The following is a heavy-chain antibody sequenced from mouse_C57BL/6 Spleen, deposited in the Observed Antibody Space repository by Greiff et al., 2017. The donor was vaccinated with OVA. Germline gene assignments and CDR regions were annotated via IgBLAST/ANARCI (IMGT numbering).Heavy chain of an antibody. V-gene: IGHV1-42*01. CDR2: INPSTGGT. J-gene: IGHJ4*01. CDR3: ARAGLRLRWYAMDY. D-gene: IGHD3-2*02. CDR1: GYSFTGYY. Sequence: VQLQQSGPELVKPGASVKISCKASGYSFTGYYMNWVKQSPEKSLEWIGEINPSTGGTTYNQKFKAKATLTVDKSSSTAYMQLKSLTSEDSAVYYCARAGLRLRWYAMDYWGQGTSVTVSS.